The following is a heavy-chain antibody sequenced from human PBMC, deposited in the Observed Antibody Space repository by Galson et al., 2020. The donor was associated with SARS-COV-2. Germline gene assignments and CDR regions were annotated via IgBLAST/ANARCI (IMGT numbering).Heavy chain of an antibody. CDR1: GGSISSGSYY. Sequence: SETLSLTCTVSGGSISSGSYYWSWIRQPAGKGLEWIGRTHKSGKTDYNPSLWRQATISIDTSKNQFSLKLSSVTAADTAVYYCARGNSPCVTIFGVLTGTCGMDVWGQGTMVTVSS. CDR3: ARGNSPCVTIFGVLTGTCGMDV. D-gene: IGHD3-3*01. CDR2: THKSGKT. V-gene: IGHV4-61*02. J-gene: IGHJ6*02.